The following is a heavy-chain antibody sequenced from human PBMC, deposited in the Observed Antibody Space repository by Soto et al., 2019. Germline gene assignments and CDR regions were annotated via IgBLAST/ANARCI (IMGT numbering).Heavy chain of an antibody. CDR3: ARDRDYYDSSGYCDY. D-gene: IGHD3-22*01. CDR2: ISSSGSTI. J-gene: IGHJ4*02. CDR1: GFTFSSYE. V-gene: IGHV3-48*03. Sequence: QPGGSLRLSCAASGFTFSSYEMNWVRQAPGKGLEWVSYISSSGSTIYYADSVKGRFTISRDNAKNSLYLQMNSLRAEDTAVYYCARDRDYYDSSGYCDYWGQGTLVTVSS.